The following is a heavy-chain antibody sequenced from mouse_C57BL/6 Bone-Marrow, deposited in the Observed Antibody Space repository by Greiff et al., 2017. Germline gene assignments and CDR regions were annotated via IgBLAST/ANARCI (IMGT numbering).Heavy chain of an antibody. CDR1: GYTFTSYW. V-gene: IGHV1-50*01. Sequence: QVQLQQPGAELVKPGASVKLSCKASGYTFTSYWMQWVKQRPGQGLEWIGEIDPSDSYTNYNQKFKGKATLTVDTSSRTAYMQLSSLTSEDSAVYYCASGDYGSSYGAWFAYWGQGTLVTVSA. J-gene: IGHJ3*01. CDR2: IDPSDSYT. CDR3: ASGDYGSSYGAWFAY. D-gene: IGHD1-1*01.